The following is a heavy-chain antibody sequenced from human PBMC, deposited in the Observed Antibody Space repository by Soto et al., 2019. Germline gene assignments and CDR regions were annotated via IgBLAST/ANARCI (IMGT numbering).Heavy chain of an antibody. CDR1: GFTFSRYC. CDR3: AKDRGIYETLDAFDI. CDR2: ISYDESNK. J-gene: IGHJ3*02. D-gene: IGHD3-22*01. V-gene: IGHV3-30*18. Sequence: XGSLRLYRAASGFTFSRYCLHWVRQAPGKGLEWVAVISYDESNKYYADSVKGRFTISRDNSKNTLDLQMNRLRAEDTAVYYCAKDRGIYETLDAFDIWGQGTMVTVSS.